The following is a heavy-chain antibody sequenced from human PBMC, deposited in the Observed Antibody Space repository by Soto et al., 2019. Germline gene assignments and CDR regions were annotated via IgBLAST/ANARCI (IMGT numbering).Heavy chain of an antibody. CDR1: GGSVRSCCNY. CDR2: IYYSGTT. Sequence: TLSRRCTVSGGSVRSCCNYWTWMAHVPGKGLGWIWNIYYSGTTYYNPSLKSRLTMSVDTSKNQFSLRLNSVTGSDKAMYFCARARFMGTSGTARCQSALDVWGQGTTGTVS. D-gene: IGHD5-12*01. CDR3: ARARFMGTSGTARCQSALDV. V-gene: IGHV4-31*03. J-gene: IGHJ6*02.